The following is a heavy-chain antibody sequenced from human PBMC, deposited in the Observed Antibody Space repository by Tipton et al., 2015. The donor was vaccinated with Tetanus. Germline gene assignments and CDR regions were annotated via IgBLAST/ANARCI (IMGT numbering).Heavy chain of an antibody. J-gene: IGHJ4*02. V-gene: IGHV3-21*04. CDR2: IRGSGGHI. Sequence: SLRLSCAASGFTFSSYAMHWVRQAPGKGLEWVSSIRGSGGHIYYADSVKGRFTISRDNAKNTMYLQMNSLRAEDTATYYCAKLKSRGDSSAIEHWGQGTLVTVSS. CDR1: GFTFSSYA. D-gene: IGHD2-21*02. CDR3: AKLKSRGDSSAIEH.